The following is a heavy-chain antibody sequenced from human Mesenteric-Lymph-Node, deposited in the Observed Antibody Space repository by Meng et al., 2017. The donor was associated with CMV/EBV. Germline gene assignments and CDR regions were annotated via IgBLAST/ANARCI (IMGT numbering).Heavy chain of an antibody. V-gene: IGHV1-2*02. CDR2: IDPHTGGP. D-gene: IGHD2-8*02. CDR3: ARASGRVWADAFHI. CDR1: GYTFTGYY. J-gene: IGHJ3*02. Sequence: ASVKVSCKASGYTFTGYYVNWVRQAPGQGLEWMGWIDPHTGGPNFAEKFQGRVAMTRDTSISTVYMELGSLRSEDTAVYYCARASGRVWADAFHIWGQGTMVTVSS.